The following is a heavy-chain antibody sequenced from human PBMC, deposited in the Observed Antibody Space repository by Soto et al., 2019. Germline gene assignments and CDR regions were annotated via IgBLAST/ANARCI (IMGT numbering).Heavy chain of an antibody. CDR3: ARGGYSSTWTKNVVSSGLDV. Sequence: QVQLVQSGAEAKKPGSSVKVSCKTSGGTFSSYAISWVRQAPGQGLEWMGGIVPLFRTTNYAQKFQGRVNITTNTYTYTVYMELSGLRSGDTGANYGARGGYSSTWTKNVVSSGLDVWGQGTTVTVSS. V-gene: IGHV1-69*06. CDR2: IVPLFRTT. CDR1: GGTFSSYA. J-gene: IGHJ6*02. D-gene: IGHD6-13*01.